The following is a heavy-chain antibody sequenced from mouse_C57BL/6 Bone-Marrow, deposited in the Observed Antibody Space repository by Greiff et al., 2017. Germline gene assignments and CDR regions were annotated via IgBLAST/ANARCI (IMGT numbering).Heavy chain of an antibody. CDR1: GFTFSSYG. V-gene: IGHV5-6*01. D-gene: IGHD1-1*01. CDR2: ISSGGSYT. J-gene: IGHJ2*01. Sequence: EVQLVESGGDLVKPGGSLKLSCAASGFTFSSYGLSWVRQTPDKRLEWVATISSGGSYTYYPDSVKGRFTISRDNAKNTLYLQMSSLKSEDTAMYYCARPLYYYGSSYFDYWGQGTTLTVSS. CDR3: ARPLYYYGSSYFDY.